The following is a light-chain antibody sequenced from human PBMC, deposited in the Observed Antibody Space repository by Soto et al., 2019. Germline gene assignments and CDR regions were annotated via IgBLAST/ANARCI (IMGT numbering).Light chain of an antibody. CDR1: SSDVGGYNY. V-gene: IGLV2-14*01. Sequence: QSVLTQPASVSGSPGQSITISCTGTSSDVGGYNYVSWYQQHPGKAPKLMIYEVSNRPSGVPDRFSGSKSGTSASLAITGLQAEDEADYYCQSYDSSLSGWGFGGGTKLTVL. CDR3: QSYDSSLSGWG. CDR2: EVS. J-gene: IGLJ3*02.